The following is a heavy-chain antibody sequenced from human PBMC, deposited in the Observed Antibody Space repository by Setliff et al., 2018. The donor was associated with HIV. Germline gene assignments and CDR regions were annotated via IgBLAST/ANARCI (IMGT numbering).Heavy chain of an antibody. CDR3: ARGPPAEDYYYYMDV. J-gene: IGHJ6*03. Sequence: SETLSLTCIVSGGSVNSSRYYWGWVRQPPGKGLEWIGSVYYSGTTYYNPSLKSRVTISADTSKTQFSLNLTSVTAADTAVYYCARGPPAEDYYYYMDVWDKGTTVTVSS. CDR1: GGSVNSSRYY. CDR2: VYYSGTT. V-gene: IGHV4-39*01.